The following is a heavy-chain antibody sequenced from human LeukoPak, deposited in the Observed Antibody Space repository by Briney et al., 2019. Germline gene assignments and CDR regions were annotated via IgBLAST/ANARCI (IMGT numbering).Heavy chain of an antibody. CDR1: GFTFSSYA. V-gene: IGHV3-30-3*01. CDR2: ISYDGSNK. D-gene: IGHD6-13*01. CDR3: ARDFAAARGMDV. J-gene: IGHJ6*02. Sequence: PGGSLRLSCAASGFTFSSYAMHWVRQAPGKGLEWVAVISYDGSNKYYADSVKGRFTISRDNSKNTLYLQMNSLRAEDTAVYYCARDFAAARGMDVWGQGTTVTVSS.